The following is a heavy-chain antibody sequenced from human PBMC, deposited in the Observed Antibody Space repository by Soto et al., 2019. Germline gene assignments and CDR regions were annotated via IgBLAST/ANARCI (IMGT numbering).Heavy chain of an antibody. Sequence: QVHLVQSGAEVKKPGSSVKVCCKASGGTVSSYAITWVRQAPGKGLEWMGVFIPIFVSAHYAQKFQGRVTITADESTSTAYMELSGLRSEDTAIYYCARDLSSDSTGFRGYDLWGQGTLVTVSS. CDR3: ARDLSSDSTGFRGYDL. J-gene: IGHJ4*02. CDR2: FIPIFVSA. V-gene: IGHV1-69*01. CDR1: GGTVSSYA. D-gene: IGHD3-22*01.